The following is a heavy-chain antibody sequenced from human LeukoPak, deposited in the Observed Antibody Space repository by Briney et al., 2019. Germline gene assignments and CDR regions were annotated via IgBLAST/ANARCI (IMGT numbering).Heavy chain of an antibody. J-gene: IGHJ6*02. CDR3: ARGKAHGLYYYGMDV. V-gene: IGHV4-31*03. CDR1: GGSISSGGYY. CDR2: IYYSGST. Sequence: PSETLSLTCTVSGGSISSGGYYWRWIRQHPGKGLEWIGYIYYSGSTYYNPSLKSRVTISVDTSKNQFSLKLSSVTAADTAVYYCARGKAHGLYYYGMDVWGQGTTVTVSS.